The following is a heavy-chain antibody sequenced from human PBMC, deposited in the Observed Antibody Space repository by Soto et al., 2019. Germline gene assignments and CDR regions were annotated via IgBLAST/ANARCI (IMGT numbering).Heavy chain of an antibody. CDR1: GFTFSSYG. Sequence: PGGSLRLSCAASGFTFSSYGMHWVRQAPGKGLEWVSSISSSSSYIYYADSVKGRFTISRDNAKNSLYLQMNSLRAEDTAVYYCARLASGSGPDAHSSGWTRSYFDYWGQGTLVTVSS. V-gene: IGHV3-21*01. CDR3: ARLASGSGPDAHSSGWTRSYFDY. CDR2: ISSSSSYI. J-gene: IGHJ4*02. D-gene: IGHD6-19*01.